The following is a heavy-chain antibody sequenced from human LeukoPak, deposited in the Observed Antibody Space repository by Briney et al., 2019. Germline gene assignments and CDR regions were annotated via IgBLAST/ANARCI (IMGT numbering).Heavy chain of an antibody. D-gene: IGHD3-10*01. CDR1: GFTFSSYA. CDR3: ARECINYYGSGTVEGYGMDV. V-gene: IGHV3-30-3*01. Sequence: GGSLRLSCAASGFTFSSYAMHWVRQAPGNRLEWVAVISYDGSNNYYADSVKGRFTISRDNSKNTLYLQMNSLRAEDTAVYYCARECINYYGSGTVEGYGMDVWGQGTTVTVSS. J-gene: IGHJ6*02. CDR2: ISYDGSNN.